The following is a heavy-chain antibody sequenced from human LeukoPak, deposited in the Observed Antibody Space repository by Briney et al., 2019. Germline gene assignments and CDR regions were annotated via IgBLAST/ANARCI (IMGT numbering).Heavy chain of an antibody. J-gene: IGHJ4*02. CDR3: AYYYDSSGYPFDY. V-gene: IGHV1-2*06. D-gene: IGHD3-22*01. CDR1: GYTFTDYF. Sequence: ASVKVSCKASGYTFTDYFIHWVRQAPGQGLEWMGRINPDSGGTNYAQKFQGMVTMTRDTSTSTAYMELSRLRSDDTAVYYCAYYYDSSGYPFDYWGQGTLVTVSS. CDR2: INPDSGGT.